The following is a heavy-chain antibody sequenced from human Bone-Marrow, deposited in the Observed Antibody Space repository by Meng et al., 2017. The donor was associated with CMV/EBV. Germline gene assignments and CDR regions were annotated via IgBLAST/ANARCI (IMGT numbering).Heavy chain of an antibody. J-gene: IGHJ4*02. V-gene: IGHV3-23*01. CDR1: GFPFSSSA. CDR3: AKDHLGATIPYFDF. D-gene: IGHD1-26*01. CDR2: ISGSGST. Sequence: AASGFPFSSSAMGWVRPAPGKGLKWVSSISGSGSTYYTDSVKGRFTISRDNSKNTLFLQMNSLRAEDTAVYYCAKDHLGATIPYFDFWGQGALVTVSS.